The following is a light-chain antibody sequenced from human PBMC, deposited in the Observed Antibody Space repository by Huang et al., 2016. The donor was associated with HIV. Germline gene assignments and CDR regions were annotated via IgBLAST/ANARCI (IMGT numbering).Light chain of an antibody. J-gene: IGKJ2*01. CDR3: HQSYNPPYT. V-gene: IGKV1-39*01. CDR1: QTIKNS. Sequence: DIQMTQSPSSLSASIGDTVTITCRASQTIKNSLFWYQQKPGKAPKLLIFAASRLPDGVPSRFSGSGVGTYFTLTSTSLQPEDLSTYYCHQSYNPPYTFGRGTKLEIK. CDR2: AAS.